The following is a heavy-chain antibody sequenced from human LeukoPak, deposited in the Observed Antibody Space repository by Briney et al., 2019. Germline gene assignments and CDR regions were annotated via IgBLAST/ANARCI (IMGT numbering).Heavy chain of an antibody. CDR1: GFTVSSNY. Sequence: GGSLRLSCAASGFTVSSNYMSWVRQAPGKGLEWVSVIYSGGSTYYADSVKGRFTISRDNSKNTLYLQMNSLRAEDTAVYYCARDGGVVVHDAFDIWGQGQWSPSLQ. D-gene: IGHD3-16*01. CDR2: IYSGGST. J-gene: IGHJ3*02. CDR3: ARDGGVVVHDAFDI. V-gene: IGHV3-53*01.